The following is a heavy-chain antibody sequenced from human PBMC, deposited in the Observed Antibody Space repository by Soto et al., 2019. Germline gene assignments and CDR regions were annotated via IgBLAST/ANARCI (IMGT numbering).Heavy chain of an antibody. J-gene: IGHJ3*02. D-gene: IGHD3-22*01. Sequence: QVHLVESGGGVVQPGRSLRLSCAASGFTFSSYGMHWVRQAPGKGLEWVAIISYDGSNKYYADSVKGRFTISRDNSKNTLHLQMNSLRAEDTAVYYCASPSFAVDYYDSSGYYRENDAFDIWGQGTMVTVSS. CDR2: ISYDGSNK. V-gene: IGHV3-33*01. CDR1: GFTFSSYG. CDR3: ASPSFAVDYYDSSGYYRENDAFDI.